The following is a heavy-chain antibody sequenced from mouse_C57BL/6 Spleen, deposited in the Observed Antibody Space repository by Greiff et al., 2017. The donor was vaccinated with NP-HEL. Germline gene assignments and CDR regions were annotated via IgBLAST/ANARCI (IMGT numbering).Heavy chain of an antibody. CDR2: INPGSGGT. V-gene: IGHV1-54*01. D-gene: IGHD2-1*01. CDR3: AREGIYGNYRFAY. Sequence: QVHVKQSGAELVRPGTSVKVSCKASGYAFTNYLIEWVKQRPGQGLEWIGVINPGSGGTNYNEKFKGKATLTADKSSSTAYMQLSSLTSEDSAVYFCAREGIYGNYRFAYWGQGTLVTVSA. CDR1: GYAFTNYL. J-gene: IGHJ3*01.